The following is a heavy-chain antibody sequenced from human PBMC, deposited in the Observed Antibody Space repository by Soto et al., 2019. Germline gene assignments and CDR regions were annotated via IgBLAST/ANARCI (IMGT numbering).Heavy chain of an antibody. CDR1: GFTFSSYW. J-gene: IGHJ3*02. CDR2: IKQDGSEK. V-gene: IGHV3-7*01. D-gene: IGHD1-7*01. Sequence: GGSLRLSCAASGFTFSSYWMSWVRQAPGKGLEWVANIKQDGSEKYYMDSVKGRFTISRDNAKNSLYLQMNSLRAEDTAVYYCARDGNWNYVDAFDIWGQGTMVTVSS. CDR3: ARDGNWNYVDAFDI.